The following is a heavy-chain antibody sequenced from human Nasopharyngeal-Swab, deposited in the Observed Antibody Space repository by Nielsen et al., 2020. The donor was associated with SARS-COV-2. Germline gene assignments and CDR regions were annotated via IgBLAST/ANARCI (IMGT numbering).Heavy chain of an antibody. CDR3: ARVGGDYYYYYYMDV. D-gene: IGHD4-17*01. CDR1: GDSISSSTYY. CDR2: IYYSGST. Sequence: SETLSLTCTVSGDSISSSTYYWGWIRQPPGKGLEWIGNIYYSGSTYYNPSLKSRVTISLNTSKTQFSLKLSSVTAADTAVYFCARVGGDYYYYYYMDVWGKGTPVTVSS. V-gene: IGHV4-39*07. J-gene: IGHJ6*03.